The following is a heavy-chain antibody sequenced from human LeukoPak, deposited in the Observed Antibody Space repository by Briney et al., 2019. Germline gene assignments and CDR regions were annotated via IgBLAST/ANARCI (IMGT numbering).Heavy chain of an antibody. CDR1: GGSISSYY. D-gene: IGHD2-15*01. CDR2: IYYSGST. V-gene: IGHV4-59*01. CDR3: ARLYCSGGSCYPGYYYYGMDV. Sequence: SETLSLTCTVSGGSISSYYWSWTRQPPGKGLEWIGYIYYSGSTNYNPSLKSRVTISVDTSKNQFSLKLSSVTAADTAVYYCARLYCSGGSCYPGYYYYGMDVWGQGTTVTVSS. J-gene: IGHJ6*02.